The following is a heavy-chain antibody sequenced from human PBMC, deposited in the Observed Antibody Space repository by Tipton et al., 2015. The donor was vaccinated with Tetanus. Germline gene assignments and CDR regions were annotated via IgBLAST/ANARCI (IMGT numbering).Heavy chain of an antibody. Sequence: SLRLSCTGSGFTFGDFAVSWLRQAPGKGLEWLSFIETNARGGATRYAASVQDRFTISRDDSKNTLYLQMNSLRDEDTVIYYCARDFRPIFGVAQPFDPWGQGTLVTVSS. J-gene: IGHJ5*02. CDR2: IETNARGGAT. D-gene: IGHD3-3*01. V-gene: IGHV3-49*03. CDR3: ARDFRPIFGVAQPFDP. CDR1: GFTFGDFA.